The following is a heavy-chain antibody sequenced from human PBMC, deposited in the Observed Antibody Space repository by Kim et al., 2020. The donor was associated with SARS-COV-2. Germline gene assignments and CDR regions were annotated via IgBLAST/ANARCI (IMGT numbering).Heavy chain of an antibody. D-gene: IGHD5-12*01. J-gene: IGHJ1*01. Sequence: GGSLRLSCVGSGFTFDDFGMHWVRQAPGKGLQWLAVISSDGSNKYYGDTVRGRFTISRDNSKNTLNLQMNSLRGDDSAMYYCVRDLRGRHSGDEWHWNFQHWGPGTLVAVSS. V-gene: IGHV3-30*03. CDR3: VRDLRGRHSGDEWHWNFQH. CDR2: ISSDGSNK. CDR1: GFTFDDFG.